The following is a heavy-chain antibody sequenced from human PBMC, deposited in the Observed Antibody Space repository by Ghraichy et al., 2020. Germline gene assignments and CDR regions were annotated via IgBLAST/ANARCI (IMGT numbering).Heavy chain of an antibody. CDR2: IHPTGTT. V-gene: IGHV4-34*01. CDR3: ARGRQTWSAAEGDAFDI. J-gene: IGHJ3*02. CDR1: VGSFNGYY. D-gene: IGHD2-8*01. Sequence: SQTLSLTCAVYVGSFNGYYWSWIRQPPGKGLEWIGEIHPTGTTNNSPSLKSRLTLLVDTSKNQFSLLLKSVTAADTAMYYCARGRQTWSAAEGDAFDIWSQGTMVTVSS.